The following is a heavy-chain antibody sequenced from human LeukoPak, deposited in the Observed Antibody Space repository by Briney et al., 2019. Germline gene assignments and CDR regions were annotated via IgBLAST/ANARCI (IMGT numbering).Heavy chain of an antibody. D-gene: IGHD1-26*01. CDR3: VRDLGGRSGH. J-gene: IGHJ4*02. CDR2: ISYDGSNK. Sequence: PGGSLRLSCAASGFTFSSYAMHWVRQAPGKGLEWVAVISYDGSNKYYADSVKGRFTISRDNSKNTLYLQMNSLRAEDTAVYYCVRDLGGRSGHWGQGTLVTVS. V-gene: IGHV3-30*04. CDR1: GFTFSSYA.